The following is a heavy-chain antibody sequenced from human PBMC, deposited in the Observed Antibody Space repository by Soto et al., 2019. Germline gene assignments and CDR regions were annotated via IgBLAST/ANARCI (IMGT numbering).Heavy chain of an antibody. CDR2: INAGNGNT. J-gene: IGHJ5*02. Sequence: GASVKVSCKASGYAFTSYAMHWVRQAPGQRLEWMGWINAGNGNTKYSQKFQGRVTITRDTSASTAYMELSSLRSEDTAVYYCARDRRQLGGFDPWGQGTLVTVSS. CDR3: ARDRRQLGGFDP. D-gene: IGHD6-6*01. CDR1: GYAFTSYA. V-gene: IGHV1-3*01.